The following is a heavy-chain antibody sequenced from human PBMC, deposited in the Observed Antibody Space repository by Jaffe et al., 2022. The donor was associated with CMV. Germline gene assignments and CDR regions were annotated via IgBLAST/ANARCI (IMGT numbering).Heavy chain of an antibody. J-gene: IGHJ4*02. CDR2: IYYSGST. D-gene: IGHD5-12*01. CDR3: ARGAWLQGPRGIED. Sequence: QVQLQESGPGLVKPSETLSLTCTVSGGSISSYYWSWIRQPPGKGLEWIGYIYYSGSTNYNPSLKSRVTISVDTSKNQFSLKLSSVTAADTAVYYCARGAWLQGPRGIEDWGQGTLVTVSS. V-gene: IGHV4-59*01. CDR1: GGSISSYY.